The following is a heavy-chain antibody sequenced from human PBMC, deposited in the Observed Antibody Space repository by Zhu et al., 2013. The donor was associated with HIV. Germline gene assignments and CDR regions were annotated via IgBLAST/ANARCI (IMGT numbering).Heavy chain of an antibody. J-gene: IGHJ4*02. Sequence: QVQLVQSGAEVKKPGSSVKVSCKASGGTFSNYGINWVRQAPGQGLEWMGGIIPIFDTANYAQKFQGRVTITADESTSTAYMELRSLRSDDTAVYYCARRSFPXITVPVRGPFDYWAREPWSPSPQ. CDR1: GGTFSNYG. CDR2: IIPIFDTA. V-gene: IGHV1-69*01. CDR3: ARRSFPXITVPVRGPFDY. D-gene: IGHD3-16*01.